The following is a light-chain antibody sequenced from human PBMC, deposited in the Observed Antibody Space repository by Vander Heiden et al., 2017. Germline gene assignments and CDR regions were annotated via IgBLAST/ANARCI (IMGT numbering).Light chain of an antibody. CDR1: QSVSNY. CDR2: DAS. CDR3: QQRSNPLPFT. V-gene: IGKV3-11*01. J-gene: IGKJ3*01. Sequence: EIVLTQPPATLSLSPGERATLPCRTSQSVSNYLARYQQKPGQAPRHLSYDASNRATGLPARFSGSGSGTDFTLTISSLEPEDFAVYYCQQRSNPLPFTFGPGTKVDIK.